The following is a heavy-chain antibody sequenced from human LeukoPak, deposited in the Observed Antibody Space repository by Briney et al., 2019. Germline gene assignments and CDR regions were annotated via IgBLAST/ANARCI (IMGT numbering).Heavy chain of an antibody. CDR3: ARPLTYYYETTDYPRPHFFDY. J-gene: IGHJ4*02. V-gene: IGHV1-69*13. CDR1: GGTFRNHA. D-gene: IGHD3-3*01. Sequence: SVKVSCKASGGTFRNHAISWLRQAPGQGLEWMGGIIPFFNTPYYAQEFQGRVAISADESTNTAYMELSSLRSEDTAVYFCARPLTYYYETTDYPRPHFFDYWGQGTLVTVSS. CDR2: IIPFFNTP.